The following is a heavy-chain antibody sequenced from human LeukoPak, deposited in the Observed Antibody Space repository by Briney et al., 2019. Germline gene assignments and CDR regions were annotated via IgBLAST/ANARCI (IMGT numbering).Heavy chain of an antibody. Sequence: PSETLSLTCTASGYSISSGYYWGWIRQPPGKGLEWIGSIYHSGSTYYNPSLKSRVTISLEMSKHQFSLNLTSVTAADTAVYYCASNTGTVFDYWGQGALVTVSS. J-gene: IGHJ4*02. D-gene: IGHD7-27*01. V-gene: IGHV4-38-2*02. CDR3: ASNTGTVFDY. CDR1: GYSISSGYY. CDR2: IYHSGST.